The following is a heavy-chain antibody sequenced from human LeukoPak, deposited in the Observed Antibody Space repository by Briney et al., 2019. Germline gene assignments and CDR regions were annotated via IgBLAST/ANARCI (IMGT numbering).Heavy chain of an antibody. CDR2: KSYDGSNK. Sequence: GGSLRLSCAASGVTFSSYAMHWVRQAPGKGLEWVAVKSYDGSNKYYADSVKGRSTISRDNSKNTLYLQMNSLRAEDTAVYHCARDLYGGYLGLDYWGQGTLVTVSS. D-gene: IGHD5-12*01. CDR1: GVTFSSYA. V-gene: IGHV3-30-3*01. CDR3: ARDLYGGYLGLDY. J-gene: IGHJ4*02.